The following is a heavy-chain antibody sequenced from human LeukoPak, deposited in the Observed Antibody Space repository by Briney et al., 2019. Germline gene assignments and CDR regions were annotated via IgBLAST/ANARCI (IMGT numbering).Heavy chain of an antibody. V-gene: IGHV3-7*01. Sequence: GGSLRLSCAASGFTFRSYWMSWVRQAPGKGLEWVANIKQDGSEKYYVDSVKGRFTISRDNAKNSLYLQMNSLRAEDTAVYYCAKDRTYGDYGLTHSPIDYWAREPWSPSPQ. CDR2: IKQDGSEK. CDR3: AKDRTYGDYGLTHSPIDY. D-gene: IGHD4-17*01. CDR1: GFTFRSYW. J-gene: IGHJ4*02.